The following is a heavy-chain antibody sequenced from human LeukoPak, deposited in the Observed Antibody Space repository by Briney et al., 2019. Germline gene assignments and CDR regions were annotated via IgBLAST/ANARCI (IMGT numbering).Heavy chain of an antibody. J-gene: IGHJ4*02. CDR2: MSYVGSNK. CDR3: ARDLVVGATKDY. V-gene: IGHV3-30*04. D-gene: IGHD1-26*01. Sequence: PGRSLRLSCAASGFTFSSYAMHWVRQAPGKGLEWVAVMSYVGSNKYYADSVKGRFTISRDNSKNTLYLQMNSLRAEDTAVYYCARDLVVGATKDYWGQGTLVTVSS. CDR1: GFTFSSYA.